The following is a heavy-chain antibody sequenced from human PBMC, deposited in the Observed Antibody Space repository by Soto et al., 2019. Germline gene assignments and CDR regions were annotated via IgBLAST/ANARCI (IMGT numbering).Heavy chain of an antibody. Sequence: PSETLSLTCTVSGGSISSGGYYWIWIRQHPGKGLEWIGYIYYSGSTYYSPSLKSRVTISVDTSKNQFSLKLSSVTAADKDVYYCARAPRLGYCTSTSCYLNWFDPWGQGTLVTVSS. V-gene: IGHV4-31*03. J-gene: IGHJ5*02. CDR3: ARAPRLGYCTSTSCYLNWFDP. CDR2: IYYSGST. CDR1: GGSISSGGYY. D-gene: IGHD2-2*01.